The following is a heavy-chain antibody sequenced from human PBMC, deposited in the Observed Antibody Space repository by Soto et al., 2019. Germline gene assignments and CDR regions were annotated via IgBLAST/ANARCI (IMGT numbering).Heavy chain of an antibody. CDR3: ARGSYYYDSSGYYSGFDY. D-gene: IGHD3-22*01. Sequence: SVKVSWKASGGTFSSYAISWVRQAPGQGLEWMGGIIPIFGTANYAQKFQGRVTITADKSTSTAYMELSSLRSEDTAVYYCARGSYYYDSSGYYSGFDYWGQGTLVIVSS. J-gene: IGHJ4*02. V-gene: IGHV1-69*06. CDR2: IIPIFGTA. CDR1: GGTFSSYA.